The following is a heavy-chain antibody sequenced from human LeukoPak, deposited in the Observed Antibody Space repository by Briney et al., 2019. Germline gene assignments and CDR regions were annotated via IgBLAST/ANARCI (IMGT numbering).Heavy chain of an antibody. Sequence: GASVTVSCKASGYTFTSYGISWVRQAPGQGLEWMGWISAYNGNTNYAQKLQGRVTMTTDTSTSTAYMELRSLRSDDTAVYYCARVGPREVVPAALYYYYYMDVWGKGTTVTVSS. CDR2: ISAYNGNT. CDR1: GYTFTSYG. CDR3: ARVGPREVVPAALYYYYYMDV. D-gene: IGHD2-2*01. V-gene: IGHV1-18*01. J-gene: IGHJ6*03.